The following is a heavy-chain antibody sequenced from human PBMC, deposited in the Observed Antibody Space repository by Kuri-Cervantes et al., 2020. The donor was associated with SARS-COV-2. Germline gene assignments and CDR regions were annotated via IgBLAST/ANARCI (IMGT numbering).Heavy chain of an antibody. CDR1: GFTFSSYA. J-gene: IGHJ4*02. Sequence: LSLTCAASGFTFSSYAMAWVRQAPGKGLEWVSTMSGSGRSIYYADSVQGRFTISRDNSKNTLFLQMNALRAEDTATYYCAKSLYMTTVTTGVDYWGQGTLVTCYS. CDR2: MSGSGRSI. V-gene: IGHV3-23*01. D-gene: IGHD4-17*01. CDR3: AKSLYMTTVTTGVDY.